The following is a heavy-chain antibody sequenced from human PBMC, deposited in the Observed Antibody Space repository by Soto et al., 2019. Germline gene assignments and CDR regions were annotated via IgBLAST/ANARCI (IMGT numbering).Heavy chain of an antibody. CDR2: IYYSGST. D-gene: IGHD1-26*01. CDR1: GGSISSGGYY. V-gene: IGHV4-31*03. Sequence: HVQLQESGPGLVKPSQTLSLTCTVSGGSISSGGYYWRWIRQHPENVLEWIGYIYYSGSTYYNPSLKSRVTISVDTTTNQFSLKLSSVTAADTAVYYCAWSALAAASVWGQGTTVTVSS. J-gene: IGHJ6*02. CDR3: AWSALAAASV.